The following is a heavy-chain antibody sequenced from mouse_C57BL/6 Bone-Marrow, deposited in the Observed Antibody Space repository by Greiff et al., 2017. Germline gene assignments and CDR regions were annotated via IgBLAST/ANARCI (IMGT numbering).Heavy chain of an antibody. J-gene: IGHJ1*03. D-gene: IGHD1-1*01. Sequence: EVQLVESGEGLVKPGGSLKLSCAASGFTFSSYAMSWVRQTPEKRLEWVAYISSGGDYIYYADTVKGRFTISRDNARNTLYLQMSSLKSEDTAMYYCTRVLLRYRHWYFDVWGTGTTVTVSS. V-gene: IGHV5-9-1*02. CDR1: GFTFSSYA. CDR3: TRVLLRYRHWYFDV. CDR2: ISSGGDYI.